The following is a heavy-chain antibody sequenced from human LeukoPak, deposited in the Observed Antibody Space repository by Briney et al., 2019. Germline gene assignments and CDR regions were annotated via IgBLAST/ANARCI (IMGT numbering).Heavy chain of an antibody. V-gene: IGHV4-59*01. D-gene: IGHD1-14*01. J-gene: IGHJ4*02. CDR1: GGSISSYY. CDR2: IYYSGST. CDR3: ARDTGRVFDY. Sequence: SETLSLTCTVSGGSISSYYWSWIRQPPGKGLEWIGYIYYSGSTNYNPSLKGRVTISVDTFKNQFSLKLSSVTAADTAVYYCARDTGRVFDYWGQGTLVTVSS.